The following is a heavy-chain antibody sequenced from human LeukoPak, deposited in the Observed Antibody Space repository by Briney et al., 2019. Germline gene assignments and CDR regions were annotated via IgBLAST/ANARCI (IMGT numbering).Heavy chain of an antibody. Sequence: SETLSLTCAVYGGSFSGYYWSWIRQPPGKGLEWIGEINHSGSTNYNPSLKSRVTISVDTSKNQFSLKLSSVTAADTAVYYCARGRKRYDFWSGYSRREGGSYCFDYWGQGTLVTVSS. D-gene: IGHD3-3*01. CDR2: INHSGST. CDR3: ARGRKRYDFWSGYSRREGGSYCFDY. CDR1: GGSFSGYY. J-gene: IGHJ4*02. V-gene: IGHV4-34*01.